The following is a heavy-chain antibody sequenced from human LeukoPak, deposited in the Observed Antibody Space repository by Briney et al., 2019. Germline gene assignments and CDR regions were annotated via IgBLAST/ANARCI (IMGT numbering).Heavy chain of an antibody. Sequence: KHGESLRISCKXXGXXXXXXXXXWXXXXXXXXLXXXXXXXPSDSXTNYXPXFQGHVTXSXDKSISTAYLQWSSLKASDTAMXYCARGDCSSTSCYLYYFDYWGQGTLVTVSS. D-gene: IGHD2-2*01. CDR3: ARGDCSSTSCYLYYFDY. J-gene: IGHJ4*02. V-gene: IGHV5-10-1*01. CDR1: GXXXXXXX. CDR2: XXPSDSXT.